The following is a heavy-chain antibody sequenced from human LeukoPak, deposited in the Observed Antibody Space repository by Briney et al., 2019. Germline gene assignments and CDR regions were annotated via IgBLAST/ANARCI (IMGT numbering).Heavy chain of an antibody. Sequence: GGSLRLSCEASGFTFSTYWMAWVRQAPGKGLEWVANIKGDESARHQADSVKGRFTISRDNAKKSVYLQMSSLRGEDTAVYYCARYVGGSLDYWGQGTLVTVSS. V-gene: IGHV3-7*01. J-gene: IGHJ4*02. D-gene: IGHD1-26*01. CDR3: ARYVGGSLDY. CDR2: IKGDESAR. CDR1: GFTFSTYW.